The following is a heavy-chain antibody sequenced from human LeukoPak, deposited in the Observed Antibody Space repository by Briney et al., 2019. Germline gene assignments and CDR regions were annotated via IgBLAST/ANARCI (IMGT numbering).Heavy chain of an antibody. CDR3: ARGGVGTMIVVVYYFDY. CDR1: GYSISSGYY. Sequence: SETLSLTCAVSGYSISSGYYWGWIRQPPGKGLEWIGSIYHSGSTYYNPSLKSRVTISVDTSKNQFSLKLSSVTAADTAVYYCARGGVGTMIVVVYYFDYWGQGTLVTVSS. J-gene: IGHJ4*02. CDR2: IYHSGST. V-gene: IGHV4-38-2*01. D-gene: IGHD3-22*01.